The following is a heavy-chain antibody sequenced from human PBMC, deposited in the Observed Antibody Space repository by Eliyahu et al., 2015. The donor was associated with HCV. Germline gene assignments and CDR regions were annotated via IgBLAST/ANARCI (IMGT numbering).Heavy chain of an antibody. CDR3: ARGNGDYDVY. V-gene: IGHV4-59*01. J-gene: IGHJ4*02. CDR2: IYYSGST. D-gene: IGHD4-17*01. CDR1: GGSISSYY. Sequence: QVQLQESGPGLVKPSETLSLTCTVSGGSISSYYWSWIRQPPGKGLEWIGYIYYSGSTNYNPSLKSRVTISVDTSKNQFSLKLSSVTAADTAVYYCARGNGDYDVYWGQGTLVTVSS.